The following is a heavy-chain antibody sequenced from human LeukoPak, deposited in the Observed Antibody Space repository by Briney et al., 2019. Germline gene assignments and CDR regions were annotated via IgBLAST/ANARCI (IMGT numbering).Heavy chain of an antibody. CDR1: GYTFTSYG. CDR2: ISAYNGNK. Sequence: ASVKVSCKASGYTFTSYGISWVRQAPGQGLEWMGWISAYNGNKNYAQKLQGRVTMTTDTSTSTAYMELRSLRSDDTAVYYCARDADQWLVYPFDYWGQGTLVTVSS. D-gene: IGHD6-19*01. J-gene: IGHJ4*02. CDR3: ARDADQWLVYPFDY. V-gene: IGHV1-18*01.